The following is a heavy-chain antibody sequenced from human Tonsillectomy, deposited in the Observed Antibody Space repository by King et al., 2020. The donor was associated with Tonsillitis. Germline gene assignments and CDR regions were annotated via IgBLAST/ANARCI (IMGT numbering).Heavy chain of an antibody. Sequence: EVQLVESGGGLVQPGRSLRLSCTASGFTFGDYAMSWFRQAPGKGLEWVGFIRSKAYGGTTEYAASVKGRFTISRDDSKSIAYLQMNSLKTEDTAVYFCTRCVYDSGGYYPDYYDYYYMDGWANGTTVTVSS. CDR1: GFTFGDYA. V-gene: IGHV3-49*03. D-gene: IGHD3-22*01. J-gene: IGHJ6*03. CDR3: TRCVYDSGGYYPDYYDYYYMDG. CDR2: IRSKAYGGTT.